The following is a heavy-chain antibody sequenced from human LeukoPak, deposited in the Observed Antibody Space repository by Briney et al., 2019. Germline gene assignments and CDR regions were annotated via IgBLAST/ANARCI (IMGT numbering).Heavy chain of an antibody. CDR1: GGSISSSNW. V-gene: IGHV4-4*02. Sequence: SETLSLTCAVSGGSISSSNWWRWVRQPAGKGLEWIGEIYHSGSTNYNPSLKSRVTISVDKSKNQFSLKLSSVTAADTAVYYCARDQDDNWFDPWGQGTLVTVSS. CDR3: ARDQDDNWFDP. J-gene: IGHJ5*02. CDR2: IYHSGST.